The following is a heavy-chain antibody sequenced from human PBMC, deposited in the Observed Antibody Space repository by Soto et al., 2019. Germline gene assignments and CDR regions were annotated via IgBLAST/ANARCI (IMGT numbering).Heavy chain of an antibody. CDR2: IYYSGST. J-gene: IGHJ6*02. D-gene: IGHD3-9*01. CDR1: GGSISSSSYY. CDR3: AIRGSYYDISYGMDV. Sequence: SENLSLTCTVSGGSISSSSYYWGWIRQPPGKGLEWIGSIYYSGSTYYNPSPKSRVTISVDTSKNQFSLKLSSVTAADTAVYYCAIRGSYYDISYGMDVWGQGTTVT. V-gene: IGHV4-39*01.